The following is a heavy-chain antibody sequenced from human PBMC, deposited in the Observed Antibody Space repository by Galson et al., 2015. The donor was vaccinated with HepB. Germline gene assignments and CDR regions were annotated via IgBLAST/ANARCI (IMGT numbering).Heavy chain of an antibody. V-gene: IGHV6-1*01. CDR1: GDSVSSNSAA. CDR2: TYYRSKWYN. CDR3: ASGGSSGRNPPFGY. D-gene: IGHD6-19*01. Sequence: CAISGDSVSSNSAAWNWIRQSPSRGLEWLGRTYYRSKWYNDYAVSVKSRITINPDTSKNQFSLQLNSVTPEDTAVYYCASGGSSGRNPPFGYWGQGTLVTVSS. J-gene: IGHJ4*02.